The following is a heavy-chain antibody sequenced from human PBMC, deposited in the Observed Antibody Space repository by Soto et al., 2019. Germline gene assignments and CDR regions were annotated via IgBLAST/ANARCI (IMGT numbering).Heavy chain of an antibody. J-gene: IGHJ5*02. CDR1: GYTFSRYW. CDR2: IYPGDSDT. Sequence: PGKSLKISCKISGYTFSRYWIAWVRQTPGRGLEWMGIIYPGDSDTRYSPSFQGQVTISADKSTSTAYLHWNSLKASDSATYYCARKDSSGYSNWFDPWGQGTLVTVSS. V-gene: IGHV5-51*03. CDR3: ARKDSSGYSNWFDP. D-gene: IGHD3-22*01.